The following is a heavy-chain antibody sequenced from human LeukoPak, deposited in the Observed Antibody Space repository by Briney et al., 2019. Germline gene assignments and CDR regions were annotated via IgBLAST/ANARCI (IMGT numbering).Heavy chain of an antibody. CDR3: ADKPPAMINAYIVY. D-gene: IGHD5-12*01. J-gene: IGHJ4*02. Sequence: GGCLRLSCAASGFTFTISAMTCVSEAPGRGLVCGLSIRGRGSRTFYAESVRGRFTISRDNLKNTLYLQMNSLRGEDTAVYYWADKPPAMINAYIVYWGQRTLVTVSS. V-gene: IGHV3-23*01. CDR1: GFTFTISA. CDR2: IRGRGSRT.